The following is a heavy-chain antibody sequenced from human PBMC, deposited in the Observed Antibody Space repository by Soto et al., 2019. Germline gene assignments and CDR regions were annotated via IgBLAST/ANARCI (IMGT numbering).Heavy chain of an antibody. CDR2: IIPILGRA. CDR1: GGTFSSYT. V-gene: IGHV1-69*02. J-gene: IGHJ4*02. D-gene: IGHD2-21*01. Sequence: QVQLVQSGAEVKKPGSSVKVSCKASGGTFSSYTISWVRQAPGQGLEWMGRIIPILGRANYAQKFQGRVTITADKPTSTAYMELSSLRSEDTAVYYCAFRPIPSIKTRREYYFDYWGQGTLVTVSS. CDR3: AFRPIPSIKTRREYYFDY.